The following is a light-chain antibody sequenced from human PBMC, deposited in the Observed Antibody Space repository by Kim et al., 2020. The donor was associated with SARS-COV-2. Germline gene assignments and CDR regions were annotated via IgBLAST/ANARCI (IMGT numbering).Light chain of an antibody. Sequence: PGQRATLSCRASQSVSSTYLACYQQKPGQAPRLLIYGATNRATGIPDRFSGSGSVTDFTLTISRLEPEDFAVYYCQQYESSPPSYTFGQGTKLEIK. J-gene: IGKJ2*01. CDR3: QQYESSPPSYT. CDR2: GAT. CDR1: QSVSSTY. V-gene: IGKV3-20*01.